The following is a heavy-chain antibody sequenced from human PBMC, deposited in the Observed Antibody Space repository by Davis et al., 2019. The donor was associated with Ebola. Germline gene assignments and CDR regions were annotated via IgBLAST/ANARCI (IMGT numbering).Heavy chain of an antibody. V-gene: IGHV3-30*03. CDR1: GFTFSSYG. CDR3: ARDPAEYSSGWLFYYYYGMDV. Sequence: GGSLRLSCAASGFTFSSYGMHWVRQAPGKGLEWVAVISYDGSNKYYADSVKGRFTISRDNSKNTLYLQMNSLRAEDTAVHYCARDPAEYSSGWLFYYYYGMDVWGQGTTVTVSS. CDR2: ISYDGSNK. J-gene: IGHJ6*02. D-gene: IGHD6-19*01.